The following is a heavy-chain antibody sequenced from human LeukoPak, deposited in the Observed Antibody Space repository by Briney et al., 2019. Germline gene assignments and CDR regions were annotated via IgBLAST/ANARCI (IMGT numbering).Heavy chain of an antibody. V-gene: IGHV1-2*06. CDR1: GYTFTGYY. J-gene: IGHJ6*02. CDR3: ASRLYYDILTGYSYYYGMDA. CDR2: INPNSGGT. D-gene: IGHD3-9*01. Sequence: ASVKVSCKASGYTFTGYYMHWVRQAPGQGLEWMGRINPNSGGTNYAQKFQGRVTMTRDTSISTAYMELSRLRSDDTAVYYCASRLYYDILTGYSYYYGMDAWGQGTTVTVSS.